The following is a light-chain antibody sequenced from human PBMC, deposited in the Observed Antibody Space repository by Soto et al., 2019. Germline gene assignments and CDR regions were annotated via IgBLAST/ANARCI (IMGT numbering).Light chain of an antibody. CDR3: QQSYSTPKT. CDR1: QGGGAW. V-gene: IGKV1-12*01. CDR2: ATS. Sequence: IQRTQSPSSVSASVGDRVTMTGLASQGGGAWFAWYQQKPGKAPNLLIYATSSLQSGVPSRFSGSGSGTDFTLTISSLQPEDFATYYCQQSYSTPKTFGQGTRLEIK. J-gene: IGKJ5*01.